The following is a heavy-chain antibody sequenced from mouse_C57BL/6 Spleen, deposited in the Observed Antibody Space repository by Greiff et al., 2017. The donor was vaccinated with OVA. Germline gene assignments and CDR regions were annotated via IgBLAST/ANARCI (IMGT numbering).Heavy chain of an antibody. D-gene: IGHD1-1*01. CDR2: IHPNSGST. J-gene: IGHJ3*01. CDR1: GYTFTSYW. Sequence: QVQLQQSGAELVKPGASVKLSCKASGYTFTSYWMHWVKQRPGQGLEWIGMIHPNSGSTNYNEKFKSKATLTVDKSSSTAYMQLSSLTSEDSAVYYCARGITTVVGGGGPYWGQGTLVTVSA. V-gene: IGHV1-64*01. CDR3: ARGITTVVGGGGPY.